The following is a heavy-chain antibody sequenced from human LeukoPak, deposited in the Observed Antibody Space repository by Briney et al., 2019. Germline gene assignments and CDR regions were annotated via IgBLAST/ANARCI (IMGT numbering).Heavy chain of an antibody. V-gene: IGHV3-11*01. J-gene: IGHJ6*02. D-gene: IGHD3-9*01. CDR1: GFTFSDYN. CDR2: ITNGGSTI. Sequence: GGSLRLSCAASGFTFSDYNMNWVRQAPGKGLEWVSYITNGGSTIHHADSVKGRFTISRDNAKKTLYLQMNSLRAEDTAVYYCARAIGLTGGGVDVWGQGTTVTVSS. CDR3: ARAIGLTGGGVDV.